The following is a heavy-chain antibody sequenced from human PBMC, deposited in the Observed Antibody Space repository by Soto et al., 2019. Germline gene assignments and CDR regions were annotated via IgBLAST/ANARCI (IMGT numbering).Heavy chain of an antibody. CDR3: ARGTSVEEPAARDDWFYP. J-gene: IGHJ5*02. CDR1: GYTFTSYG. V-gene: IGHV1-18*01. Sequence: ASVKVSCKASGYTFTSYGISWVRQAPGQGLEWMGWISAYNGNTNYAQKLQGRVTMTTDTSTSTAYMELRSLRSDDTAVYYCARGTSVEEPAARDDWFYPWGQGTLVTVSS. D-gene: IGHD2-2*01. CDR2: ISAYNGNT.